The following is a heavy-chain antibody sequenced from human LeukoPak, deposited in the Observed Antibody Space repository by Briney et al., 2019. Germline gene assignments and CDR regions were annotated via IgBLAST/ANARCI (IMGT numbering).Heavy chain of an antibody. V-gene: IGHV3-21*01. CDR3: ARDSYVDKHFDY. J-gene: IGHJ4*02. Sequence: GGSLGLSCAASGFTFSSYSMNWVRQAPGKGLEWVSSISTRSSYIFYADSVKGRFTISRDNAKNSLYLQMNSLRDEDTAIYYCARDSYVDKHFDYWGQGTLVTVSS. CDR2: ISTRSSYI. D-gene: IGHD3-16*01. CDR1: GFTFSSYS.